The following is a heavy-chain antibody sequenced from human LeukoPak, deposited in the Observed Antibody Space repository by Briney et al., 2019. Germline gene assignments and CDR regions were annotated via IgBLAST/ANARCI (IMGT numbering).Heavy chain of an antibody. CDR1: GGSISDVNYY. D-gene: IGHD2-2*01. Sequence: SETLSLTCTVSGGSISDVNYYWSWIRQHPGTGLEWIGYIYYSGTTYYNPSLKSRVTISVDTSKIQFSLRLSSVTAADTAVYYCASSLARIGYCSSTSCRSFDYWGQGTLVTVSS. J-gene: IGHJ4*02. CDR3: ASSLARIGYCSSTSCRSFDY. V-gene: IGHV4-31*03. CDR2: IYYSGTT.